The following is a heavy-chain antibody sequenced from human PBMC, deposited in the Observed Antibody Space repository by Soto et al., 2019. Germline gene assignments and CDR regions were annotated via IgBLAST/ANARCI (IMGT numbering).Heavy chain of an antibody. CDR2: IYYGGNS. CDR3: ARHYRESRHPGFDD. J-gene: IGHJ4*02. V-gene: IGHV4-39*01. CDR1: GGSISSSTYY. D-gene: IGHD4-4*01. Sequence: QLQLQESGPGLVKPSETLSLTCTVSGGSISSSTYYLGLVRQPPGKGLEWIAGIYYGGNSHYHPSRKSRGTISVDTSKNHFSLKRGSMPASDTSVYYCARHYRESRHPGFDDWGQGTLFTVSS.